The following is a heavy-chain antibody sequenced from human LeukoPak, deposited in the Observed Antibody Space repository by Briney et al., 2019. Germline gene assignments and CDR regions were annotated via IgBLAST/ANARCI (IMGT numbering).Heavy chain of an antibody. CDR2: ISSSGSTI. V-gene: IGHV3-48*03. D-gene: IGHD3-10*01. CDR1: GFTFSSYE. CDR3: ARDHYGSGSIDY. J-gene: IGHJ4*02. Sequence: PGGSLRLSCAASGFTFSSYEMNWVRQAPGKGLEWVSYISSSGSTIYYADSVKGRFTISRDNAKNSLYLQMNSLRAEDTAVYYCARDHYGSGSIDYWGQGTLVTVSS.